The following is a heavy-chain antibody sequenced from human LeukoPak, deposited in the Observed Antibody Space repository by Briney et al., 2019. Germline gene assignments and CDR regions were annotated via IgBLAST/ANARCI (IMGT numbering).Heavy chain of an antibody. CDR1: GYSISSGYY. V-gene: IGHV4-38-2*02. J-gene: IGHJ4*02. D-gene: IGHD4-17*01. Sequence: KSSETLSLTCTVSGYSISSGYYWGWIRQPPGKGLEWIGSIYHSGSTYYNPSLKSRVTISVDTSKNQFSLKLSSVTAADTAVYYCARDNYGDYVGWGQGTLVTVSS. CDR2: IYHSGST. CDR3: ARDNYGDYVG.